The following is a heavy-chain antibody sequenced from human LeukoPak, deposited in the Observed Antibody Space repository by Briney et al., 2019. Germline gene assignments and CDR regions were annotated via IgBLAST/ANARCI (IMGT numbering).Heavy chain of an antibody. J-gene: IGHJ4*02. CDR3: AKGRGYWAHFDY. Sequence: PGGSLRLSCAASGFTFDDYAMHWVRQAPGKGLEWVSGISWNSGNIDYADSVKGRFTISRDNAKNSLYLQMNSLRAEDTALYYCAKGRGYWAHFDYWGQGTLVTVSS. V-gene: IGHV3-9*01. CDR1: GFTFDDYA. CDR2: ISWNSGNI. D-gene: IGHD2-8*02.